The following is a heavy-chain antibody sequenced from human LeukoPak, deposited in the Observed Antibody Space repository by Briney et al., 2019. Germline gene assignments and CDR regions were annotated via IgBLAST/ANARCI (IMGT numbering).Heavy chain of an antibody. Sequence: ASETLSLTCTVSGASISGSGYYWGWIRQPPGKGLEWIGSIYSSGSTYYNASLQSRVTISIETSKNQISLRLNSVTAADTAMYYCAKSGGYGLIDYWGQGTLVTVSS. J-gene: IGHJ4*02. CDR3: AKSGGYGLIDY. D-gene: IGHD1-26*01. V-gene: IGHV4-39*01. CDR2: IYSSGST. CDR1: GASISGSGYY.